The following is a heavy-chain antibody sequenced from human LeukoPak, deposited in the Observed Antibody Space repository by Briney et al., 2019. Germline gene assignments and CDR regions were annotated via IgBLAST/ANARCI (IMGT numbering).Heavy chain of an antibody. CDR2: IYHSGST. Sequence: SETLSLTCTVSGGSISSGGYYWSWIRQPPGKGLEWIGYIYHSGSTYYNPPLKSRVTISVDTSKNQFSLKLSSVTAADTAVYYCARYYYGSGSYYNWGQGTLVTVSS. CDR1: GGSISSGGYY. V-gene: IGHV4-30-2*01. D-gene: IGHD3-10*01. J-gene: IGHJ4*02. CDR3: ARYYYGSGSYYN.